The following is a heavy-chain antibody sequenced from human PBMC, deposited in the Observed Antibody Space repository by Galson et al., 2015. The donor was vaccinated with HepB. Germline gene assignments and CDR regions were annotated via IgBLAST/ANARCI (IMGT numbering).Heavy chain of an antibody. CDR3: ARDRRDYGDYVDAFDI. CDR1: GFTFSSYA. CDR2: ISYDGSNK. J-gene: IGHJ3*02. Sequence: SLRLSCAASGFTFSSYAMHWVRQAPGKGLEWVAVISYDGSNKYYADSVKGRFTISRDDSKNTLYLQMNSLRPEDTAVYYCARDRRDYGDYVDAFDIWGQGTMVTVSS. D-gene: IGHD4-17*01. V-gene: IGHV3-30-3*01.